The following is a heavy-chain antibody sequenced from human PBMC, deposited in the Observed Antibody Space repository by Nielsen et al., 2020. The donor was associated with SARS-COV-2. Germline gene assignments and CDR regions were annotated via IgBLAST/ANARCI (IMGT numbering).Heavy chain of an antibody. V-gene: IGHV3-74*01. CDR2: INSDGSST. D-gene: IGHD6-19*01. Sequence: GESLKISCAASGFTFSSYWMHWVRQAPGKGLVWVSRINSDGSSTSYADSVKGRFTISRDNAKNSLYLQMNSLRAEDTALYYCATGYSSWYFDLWGRGTLVTVSS. CDR1: GFTFSSYW. J-gene: IGHJ2*01. CDR3: ATGYSSWYFDL.